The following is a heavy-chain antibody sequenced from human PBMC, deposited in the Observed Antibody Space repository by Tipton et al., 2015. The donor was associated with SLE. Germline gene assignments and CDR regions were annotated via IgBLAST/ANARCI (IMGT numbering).Heavy chain of an antibody. CDR2: ISAHSGNT. J-gene: IGHJ4*02. CDR3: ARACCGAASEFDY. D-gene: IGHD2-21*01. V-gene: IGHV1-18*01. CDR1: GGTFSSYA. Sequence: QSGPEVKKPGSSVKVSCKASGGTFSSYAINWVRQAPGQGLEWMGWISAHSGNTNYEQKLQGRVTLTTDTSTSTAYMELRSLRSDDTALYYCARACCGAASEFDYWGQGTLVTVTS.